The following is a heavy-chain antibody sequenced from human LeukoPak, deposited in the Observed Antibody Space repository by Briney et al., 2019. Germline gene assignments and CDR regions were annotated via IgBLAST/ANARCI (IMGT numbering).Heavy chain of an antibody. CDR3: ARGHLKSMTWGSTRYYYYMDV. J-gene: IGHJ6*03. D-gene: IGHD3-16*01. V-gene: IGHV4-4*02. CDR1: GGSISSSNW. CDR2: INHSRST. Sequence: PSETLSLTCAVSGGSISSSNWWSWVRQPPGKGLEWIGEINHSRSTNYNPSLKSRVTISVDTSKNQFSLKLSSVTAADTAVYYCARGHLKSMTWGSTRYYYYMDVWGKGTTVTVSS.